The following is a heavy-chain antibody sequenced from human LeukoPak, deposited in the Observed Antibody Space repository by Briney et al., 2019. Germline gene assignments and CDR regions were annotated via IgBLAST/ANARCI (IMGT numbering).Heavy chain of an antibody. V-gene: IGHV1-46*01. CDR3: ARVNYYDSSGNYPTTAPAFDI. CDR2: INPSGGTT. CDR1: GYTFTSYY. Sequence: ASVTVSCKTSGYTFTSYYIHWVRQAPGQGLEWMGIINPSGGTTNYAQKFRGRVTMTRDTSTSTLYMELSSLRSEDTAVYYCARVNYYDSSGNYPTTAPAFDIWGQGTMVTVSS. J-gene: IGHJ3*02. D-gene: IGHD3-22*01.